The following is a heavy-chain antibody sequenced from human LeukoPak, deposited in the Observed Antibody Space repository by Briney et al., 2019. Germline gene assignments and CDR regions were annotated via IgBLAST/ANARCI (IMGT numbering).Heavy chain of an antibody. D-gene: IGHD3-22*01. CDR1: GGSISSSNW. CDR3: ARDRVDSSGYSVSLYYFDY. CDR2: IYHSGST. J-gene: IGHJ4*02. V-gene: IGHV4-4*02. Sequence: SETLSLTWAVAGGSISSSNWWSWVRQPPGKGLEGVGEIYHSGSTYYNPSLKSRVTISVDTSKNQFSLKLSSVTAADTAVYYCARDRVDSSGYSVSLYYFDYWGQGTLVTVSS.